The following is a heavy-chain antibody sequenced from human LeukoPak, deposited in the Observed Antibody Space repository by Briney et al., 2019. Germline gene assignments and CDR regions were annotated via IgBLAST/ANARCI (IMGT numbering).Heavy chain of an antibody. V-gene: IGHV4-59*01. J-gene: IGHJ4*02. CDR1: GGSISSYY. CDR3: ARGGGANYDFWSGYYAI. CDR2: IYYSGST. Sequence: ASETLSLTCTVSGGSISSYYWSWIRQPPGKGLEWIGYIYYSGSTNYNPSLKSRVTISVDTSKNQFSLKLSSVTAADTAVYYCARGGGANYDFWSGYYAIWGQGTLVTVSS. D-gene: IGHD3-3*01.